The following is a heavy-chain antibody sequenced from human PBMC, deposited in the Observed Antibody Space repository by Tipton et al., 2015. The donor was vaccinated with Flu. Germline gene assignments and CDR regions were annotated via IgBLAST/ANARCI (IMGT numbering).Heavy chain of an antibody. J-gene: IGHJ5*02. D-gene: IGHD2-8*01. CDR1: GGSISSSSDY. V-gene: IGHV4-39*01. CDR3: ARMYGPFNCFDP. Sequence: TLSLTCNVSGGSISSSSDYWGWIRQPPGKGLEWIGTIYSSGSTYFNPSLRSRVTISVDTSKHQFSLRLSSVTAADTAIYYCARMYGPFNCFDPWGQGTLVTVSS. CDR2: IYSSGST.